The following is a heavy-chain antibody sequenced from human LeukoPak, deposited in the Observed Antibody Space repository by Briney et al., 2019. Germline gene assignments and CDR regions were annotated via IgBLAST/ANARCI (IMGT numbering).Heavy chain of an antibody. J-gene: IGHJ1*01. CDR1: GFTFSSYS. CDR2: ISSSSSYI. D-gene: IGHD6-13*01. Sequence: PGGSLRLSCAASGFTFSSYSMNWVRQAPGKGLEWVSSISSSSSYIYYADSVEGRFTISRDNAKNSLYLQMSSLRAEDTAVYYCARGGYSSTLYGRYQHWGQGTLVTVSP. V-gene: IGHV3-21*01. CDR3: ARGGYSSTLYGRYQH.